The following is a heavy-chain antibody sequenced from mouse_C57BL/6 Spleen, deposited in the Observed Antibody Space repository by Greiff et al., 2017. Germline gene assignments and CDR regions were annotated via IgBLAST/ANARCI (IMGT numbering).Heavy chain of an antibody. V-gene: IGHV1-80*01. J-gene: IGHJ1*03. CDR3: ARPIYYGNLYWYFDV. D-gene: IGHD2-1*01. CDR2: IYPGDGDT. CDR1: GYAFSSYW. Sequence: QVQLQQSGAELVKPGASVKISCKASGYAFSSYWMNWVKQRPGKGLEWIGQIYPGDGDTNYNGKFKGKATLTADKSSSTAYMQLSSLTSEDSAVYSCARPIYYGNLYWYFDVWGTGTTVTVSS.